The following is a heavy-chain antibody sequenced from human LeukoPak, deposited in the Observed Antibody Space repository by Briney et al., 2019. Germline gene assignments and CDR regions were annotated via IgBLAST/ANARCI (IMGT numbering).Heavy chain of an antibody. CDR2: ISAYDGNT. D-gene: IGHD4-17*01. Sequence: ASVKVSCKASGYTFTGYYMHWVRQAPGQGLEWMGWISAYDGNTNYAQKLQGRVTMTTDTSTSTAYMELRSLRSDGTAVYYCARGRGSANYGWNYWGQGTLVTVSS. V-gene: IGHV1-18*04. J-gene: IGHJ4*02. CDR1: GYTFTGYY. CDR3: ARGRGSANYGWNY.